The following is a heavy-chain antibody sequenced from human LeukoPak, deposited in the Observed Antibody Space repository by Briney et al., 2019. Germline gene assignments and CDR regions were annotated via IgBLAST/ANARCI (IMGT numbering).Heavy chain of an antibody. D-gene: IGHD5-18*01. J-gene: IGHJ3*02. Sequence: GTSVKVSCKASGFTFTSSAMQWVRQARGQRHEWIGWIVVGSGNTNYAQKFQERVTITRDMSTSTAYMELSSLRSEDTAVYYCAGQGYSYGDAFDIWGQGTMVTVSS. CDR2: IVVGSGNT. V-gene: IGHV1-58*02. CDR1: GFTFTSSA. CDR3: AGQGYSYGDAFDI.